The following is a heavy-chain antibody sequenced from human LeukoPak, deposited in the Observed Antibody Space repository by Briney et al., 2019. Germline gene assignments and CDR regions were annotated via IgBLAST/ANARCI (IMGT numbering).Heavy chain of an antibody. CDR3: ARDWFHAIDY. V-gene: IGHV3-74*01. Sequence: GGSLRLSCAASEFTFRTYSMNWVRQAPGEGLVWVSRIRSDGSDTRYAESVKGRFTISRDNAKNTLYLQMNSLRAEDTAVYYCARDWFHAIDYWGQGTLVTVSS. CDR2: IRSDGSDT. CDR1: EFTFRTYS. J-gene: IGHJ4*02. D-gene: IGHD2/OR15-2a*01.